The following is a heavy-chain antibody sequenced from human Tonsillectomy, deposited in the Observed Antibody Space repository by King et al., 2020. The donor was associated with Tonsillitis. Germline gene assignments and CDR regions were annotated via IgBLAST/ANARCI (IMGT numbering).Heavy chain of an antibody. V-gene: IGHV3-74*01. D-gene: IGHD3-3*01. CDR3: ARQTIFGVVISLSQYNWFDP. CDR2: INSDGSST. CDR1: GFTFSSYW. Sequence: VQLVESGGGLVQPGGSLRLSCAASGFTFSSYWMHWVRQAPGKGLVWVSRINSDGSSTNYADSVKGRFTISRANAKNTLYLQMNSLRAEDTAVYYCARQTIFGVVISLSQYNWFDPWGQGTLVTVSS. J-gene: IGHJ5*02.